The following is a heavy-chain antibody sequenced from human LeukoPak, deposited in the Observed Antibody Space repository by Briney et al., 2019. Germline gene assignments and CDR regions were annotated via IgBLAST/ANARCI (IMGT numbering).Heavy chain of an antibody. J-gene: IGHJ6*03. CDR3: ARGVTMDV. CDR1: GGSISSGSYY. Sequence: SETLSLTCTVSGGSISSGSYYWSWIRQPAGKGLEWIGRIYTSGSTNYNPSLKTRATISVDTSKNQFSLKLSSVTAADTAVYYCARGVTMDVWGKGTTVTVSS. V-gene: IGHV4-61*02. D-gene: IGHD4-11*01. CDR2: IYTSGST.